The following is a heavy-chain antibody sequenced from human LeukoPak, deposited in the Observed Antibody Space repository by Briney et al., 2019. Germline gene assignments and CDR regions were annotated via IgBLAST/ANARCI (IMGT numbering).Heavy chain of an antibody. V-gene: IGHV3-30*02. J-gene: IGHJ4*02. D-gene: IGHD6-13*01. CDR1: GFTFSSYG. Sequence: PGGSLRLSCAASGFTFSSYGMHWVRQAPGKGLEWVAFIRYDGSSKYYADSVKGRFTISRDNSKNTLYLQMNSLRAEDTAVYYCAKVLGKYSSSWFYYFDYWGQGTLVTVSS. CDR2: IRYDGSSK. CDR3: AKVLGKYSSSWFYYFDY.